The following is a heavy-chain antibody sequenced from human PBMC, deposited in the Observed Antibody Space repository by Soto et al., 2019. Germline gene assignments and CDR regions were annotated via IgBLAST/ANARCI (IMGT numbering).Heavy chain of an antibody. J-gene: IGHJ6*02. V-gene: IGHV1-18*01. Sequence: ASVKVSCKASGYAFTSYGVTWVRQAPGQGLEWMGWISAYNGDTRYPQKVQGRVTMTTDTSTSTAFMELRNLKSDDTAVYYWARGYGDYAAWGSGEYGMDVWGQGTTVTVSS. CDR1: GYAFTSYG. D-gene: IGHD4-17*01. CDR2: ISAYNGDT. CDR3: ARGYGDYAAWGSGEYGMDV.